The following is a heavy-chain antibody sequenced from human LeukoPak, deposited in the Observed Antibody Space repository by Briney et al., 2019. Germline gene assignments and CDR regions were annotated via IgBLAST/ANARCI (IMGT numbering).Heavy chain of an antibody. CDR3: ARENSGSYREFDY. J-gene: IGHJ4*02. CDR1: GGSISSYY. D-gene: IGHD1-26*01. V-gene: IGHV4-4*07. Sequence: SETLSLTCTVSGGSISSYYWSWIRQPAGKGLEWIGRIYASGSTNYNAYLKSRVSMSVVTSKNEFSLKLSSVTAADTAVFYCARENSGSYREFDYWGQGTLVTVSS. CDR2: IYASGST.